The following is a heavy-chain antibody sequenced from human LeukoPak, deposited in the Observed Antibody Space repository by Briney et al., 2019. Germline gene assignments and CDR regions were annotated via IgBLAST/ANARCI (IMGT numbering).Heavy chain of an antibody. Sequence: AASVKVSCKASGYTFTSYAMHWVRQAPGQRLEWMGWINTGNGNTKYSQEFQGRVTITRDTSASTAYMELSSLRSDDTAVYYCVRNRGHRLVGPTNYFDYWGQGTLVTVSS. CDR1: GYTFTSYA. V-gene: IGHV1-3*04. CDR2: INTGNGNT. D-gene: IGHD1-26*01. J-gene: IGHJ4*02. CDR3: VRNRGHRLVGPTNYFDY.